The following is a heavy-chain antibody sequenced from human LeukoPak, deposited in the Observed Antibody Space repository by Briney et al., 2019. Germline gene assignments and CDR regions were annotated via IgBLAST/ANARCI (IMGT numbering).Heavy chain of an antibody. D-gene: IGHD2-2*01. V-gene: IGHV3-74*01. J-gene: IGHJ6*02. CDR2: INSDGSST. Sequence: GGSLRLSCAASGFTFSSYWMHWVRQAPGKGLVWVSRINSDGSSTSYADSVKGRFTISRDNAKNTLYLQMNSLRAEDTAVYYCAKKYRYCSSTSCYAIVNGMDVWGQGTTVTVSS. CDR1: GFTFSSYW. CDR3: AKKYRYCSSTSCYAIVNGMDV.